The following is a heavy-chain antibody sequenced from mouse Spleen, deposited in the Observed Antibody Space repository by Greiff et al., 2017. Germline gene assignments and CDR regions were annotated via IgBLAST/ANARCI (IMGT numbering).Heavy chain of an antibody. CDR3: ATITGTFWYFDV. Sequence: QVQLKQSGPGLVQPSQSLSITCTVSGFSLTSYGVHWVRQSPGKGLEWLGVIWSGGSTDYNAAFISRLSISKDNSKSQVFFKMNSLQADDTAIYYCATITGTFWYFDVWGTGTTVTVSS. V-gene: IGHV2-2*01. J-gene: IGHJ1*03. D-gene: IGHD4-1*01. CDR2: IWSGGST. CDR1: GFSLTSYG.